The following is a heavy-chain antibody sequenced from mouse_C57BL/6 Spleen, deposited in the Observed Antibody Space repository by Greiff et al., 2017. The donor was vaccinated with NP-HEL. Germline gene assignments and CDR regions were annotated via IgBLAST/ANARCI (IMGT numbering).Heavy chain of an antibody. Sequence: QVQLKQSGAELARPGASVKLSCKASGYTFTSYGISWVKQRTGQGLEWIGEIYPRSGNTYYNEKFKGKATLTADKSSSTAYMELRSLTSEDSAVYFCARGGFSYAMDYWGQGTSVTVSS. V-gene: IGHV1-81*01. J-gene: IGHJ4*01. CDR3: ARGGFSYAMDY. CDR1: GYTFTSYG. CDR2: IYPRSGNT.